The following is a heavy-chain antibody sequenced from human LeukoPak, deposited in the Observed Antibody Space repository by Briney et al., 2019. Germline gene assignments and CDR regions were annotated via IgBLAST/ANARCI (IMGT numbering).Heavy chain of an antibody. V-gene: IGHV3-30-3*01. D-gene: IGHD3-22*01. CDR1: GFTFSSYA. CDR3: ARDFSGYFDY. J-gene: IGHJ4*02. Sequence: GGSLRLSCAASGFTFSSYAMHWVRQAPGKGLEWVAVISYDGSNKYYADSVKGRFTISRDNSKNTLYLQMNSLRAEDTAVYYCARDFSGYFDYWGQGTLVTVSS. CDR2: ISYDGSNK.